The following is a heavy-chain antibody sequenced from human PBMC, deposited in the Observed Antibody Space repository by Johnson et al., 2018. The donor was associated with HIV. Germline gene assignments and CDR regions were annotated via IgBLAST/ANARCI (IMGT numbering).Heavy chain of an antibody. CDR1: GFTFSSYG. D-gene: IGHD1-26*01. CDR2: ISYDGSNK. J-gene: IGHJ3*02. CDR3: ARDLRVGAIDAFDI. Sequence: VQLVESGGGVVQPGRSLRLSCTASGFTFSSYGMHWVRQAPGKGLDWVAVISYDGSNKYYADSVKGRFTISRDNSKNTLYLQIHSLRAEDTAVYYCARDLRVGAIDAFDIWGQGTLVTVSS. V-gene: IGHV3-30*03.